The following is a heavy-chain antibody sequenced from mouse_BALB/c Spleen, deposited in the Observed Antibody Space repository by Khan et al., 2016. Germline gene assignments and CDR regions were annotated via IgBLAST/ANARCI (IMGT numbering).Heavy chain of an antibody. CDR1: GYSITSDYA. CDR3: ARDYYCDSSFAY. CDR2: ISYSGSN. J-gene: IGHJ2*01. D-gene: IGHD1-1*01. V-gene: IGHV3-2*02. Sequence: EVQLQESGPGLVKPSQSLSLTCTVTGYSITSDYAWNWIRQFPGNKLEWMGYISYSGSNSYNPSLKSRIPITRDKSKNQFFMQLNSVTTEDTATYYCARDYYCDSSFAYLGHGTTLTVSS.